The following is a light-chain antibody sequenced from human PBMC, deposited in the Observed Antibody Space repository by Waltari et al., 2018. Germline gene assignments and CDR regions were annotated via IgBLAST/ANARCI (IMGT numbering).Light chain of an antibody. CDR1: QSVSRT. V-gene: IGKV3-20*01. J-gene: IGKJ1*01. CDR3: QKYGSLPAT. CDR2: DAS. Sequence: EIVLTQSPGTLSLSPGARATLSCRASQSVSRTLAWYQQKPGQAPRLLIYDASSRATGIPDRFSGSGSGTDFSLTISRLEPEDFAVYYCQKYGSLPATFGQGTKVESK.